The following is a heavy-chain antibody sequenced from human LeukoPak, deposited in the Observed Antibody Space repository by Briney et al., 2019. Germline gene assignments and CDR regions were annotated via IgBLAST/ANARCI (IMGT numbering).Heavy chain of an antibody. Sequence: ASVKVSCKASGYTFTSYYIHWVRQAPGQGLEWMGWINPNSGGTNYAQKFQGRVTMTRDTSITTAYMELSRLRSDDTAVYYCARDLPYYDILTGYSPVYYFDYWGQGTLVTVSS. D-gene: IGHD3-9*01. CDR3: ARDLPYYDILTGYSPVYYFDY. J-gene: IGHJ4*02. CDR1: GYTFTSYY. CDR2: INPNSGGT. V-gene: IGHV1-2*02.